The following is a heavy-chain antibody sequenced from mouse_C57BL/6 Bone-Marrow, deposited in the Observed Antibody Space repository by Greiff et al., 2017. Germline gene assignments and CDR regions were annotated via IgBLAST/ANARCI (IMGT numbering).Heavy chain of an antibody. V-gene: IGHV1-50*01. CDR2: IDPSDSYS. Sequence: QVQLQQPGAELVKPGASVNLSCKASGYTFTSYWMQWVNQRPGQGLEWIGEIDPSDSYSNYNQKFTGKATLTVDTSSSTAYMQLSSLTSEDSAVYYGARDYGSSLYGYFDVWGTGTTVTVSS. CDR1: GYTFTSYW. CDR3: ARDYGSSLYGYFDV. J-gene: IGHJ1*03. D-gene: IGHD1-1*01.